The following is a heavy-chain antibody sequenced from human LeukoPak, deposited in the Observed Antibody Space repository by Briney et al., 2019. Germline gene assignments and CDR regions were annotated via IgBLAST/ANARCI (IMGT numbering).Heavy chain of an antibody. CDR2: IYSGGST. CDR3: AREVSSSSREAY. D-gene: IGHD6-6*01. CDR1: GFTVSSNY. V-gene: IGHV3-53*01. J-gene: IGHJ4*02. Sequence: GGSLRLSCAASGFTVSSNYMSWVRQAPGKGLEWVSVIYSGGSTYYADSVKGRFTISRDNSKNTLYLQMNSLRAEDTAVYYCAREVSSSSREAYWGQGTLVTVSS.